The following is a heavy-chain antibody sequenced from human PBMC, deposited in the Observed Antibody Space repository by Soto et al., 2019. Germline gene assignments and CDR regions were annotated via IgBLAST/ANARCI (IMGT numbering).Heavy chain of an antibody. J-gene: IGHJ4*02. D-gene: IGHD3-16*01. CDR2: INWIGGST. V-gene: IGHV3-20*04. Sequence: PGGSLRLSCAGSGFIFGAHAMSWVRQAPGKGLEWVSAINWIGGSTNYADSMKDRFTISRDNAKNSLYLQMSSLRAEDTALYYCARHGGTPDLYFDYWGQGTPVTVSS. CDR1: GFIFGAHA. CDR3: ARHGGTPDLYFDY.